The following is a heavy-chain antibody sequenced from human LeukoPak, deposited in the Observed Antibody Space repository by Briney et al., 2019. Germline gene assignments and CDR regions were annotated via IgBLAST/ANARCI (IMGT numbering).Heavy chain of an antibody. Sequence: GGSLRLSCAASGFTFSNYWLNWVRQAPGKGLYWVANIKEDGSEKYYVDSVKGRFTISRDNAKNSLFLQMNSLRAEDTAVYYCARTLRGGGALDYWGQGTLVTVSS. CDR1: GFTFSNYW. CDR3: ARTLRGGGALDY. CDR2: IKEDGSEK. D-gene: IGHD3-16*01. V-gene: IGHV3-7*03. J-gene: IGHJ4*02.